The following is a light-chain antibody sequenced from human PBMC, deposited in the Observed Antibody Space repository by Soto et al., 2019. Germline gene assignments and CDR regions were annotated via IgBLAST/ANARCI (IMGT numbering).Light chain of an antibody. CDR1: SSDVGGYNY. V-gene: IGLV2-11*01. J-gene: IGLJ3*02. CDR3: CSYAGSYTFWV. Sequence: QSVLTQPRSVSGSPGQSVTISCTGTSSDVGGYNYVSWYQQHPGKAPKLMIYDVSKRPSGVPDRFSGSESGNTASLTISGLQAEDEADYYCCSYAGSYTFWVFGGGTKLTVL. CDR2: DVS.